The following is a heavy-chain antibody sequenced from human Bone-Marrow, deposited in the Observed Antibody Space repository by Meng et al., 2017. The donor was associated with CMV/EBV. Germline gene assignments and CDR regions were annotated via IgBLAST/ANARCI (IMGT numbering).Heavy chain of an antibody. J-gene: IGHJ4*02. CDR1: GATFSSYA. CDR2: IIPIFGTA. Sequence: QVRRVRSGAGVKRPGSSVKVSCKASGATFSSYAISWVRQAPGQGLEWMGGIIPIFGTANYAQKFQGRVTITADESTSTAYMGLSSLRSEDTAVYYCARGGGYDFDYWGQGTLVTVSS. V-gene: IGHV1-69*12. D-gene: IGHD5-12*01. CDR3: ARGGGYDFDY.